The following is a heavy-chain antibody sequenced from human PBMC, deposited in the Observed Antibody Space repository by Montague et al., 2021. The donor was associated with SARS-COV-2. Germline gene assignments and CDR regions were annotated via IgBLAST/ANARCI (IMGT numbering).Heavy chain of an antibody. CDR3: VRDGGLRFSGGAMDV. CDR1: GGSMISGGYY. V-gene: IGHV4-31*03. J-gene: IGHJ6*02. D-gene: IGHD3-3*01. Sequence: TLSLTCNVSGGSMISGGYYWSWIRQPPGKGLEWIGYVYSGGTTYYNPSLKSRVTISEDMSKNQFSLRLTSVTAADTAVYYCVRDGGLRFSGGAMDVWGQGTTGT. CDR2: VYSGGTT.